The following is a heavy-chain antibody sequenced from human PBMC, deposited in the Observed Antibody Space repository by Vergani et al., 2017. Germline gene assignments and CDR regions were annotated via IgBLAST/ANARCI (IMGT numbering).Heavy chain of an antibody. CDR3: ARHRRITIFGVVIGGWFDP. D-gene: IGHD3-3*01. V-gene: IGHV5-51*01. Sequence: EVQLVQSGAEVKKPGESLKISCKGSGYSFTSYWIGWVRQMPGKGLEWMGIIYPGDSDTRYSPSFQGQVTISADKSISTAYLQLSSLKASDTAMYYCARHRRITIFGVVIGGWFDPWGQGTLVTVSS. CDR2: IYPGDSDT. J-gene: IGHJ5*02. CDR1: GYSFTSYW.